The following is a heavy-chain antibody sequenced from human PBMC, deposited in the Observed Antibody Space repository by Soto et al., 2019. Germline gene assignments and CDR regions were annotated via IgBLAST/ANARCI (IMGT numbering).Heavy chain of an antibody. Sequence: SVKVSCKASGGTFSSYAISWVRQAPGQGLEWMGGIIPIFGTANYARKFQGRVTITADESTSTAYMELSSLRSEDTAVYYCARVGFAVAGTKYYYGMDVWGQGTTVTVSS. CDR3: ARVGFAVAGTKYYYGMDV. D-gene: IGHD6-19*01. V-gene: IGHV1-69*13. CDR2: IIPIFGTA. J-gene: IGHJ6*02. CDR1: GGTFSSYA.